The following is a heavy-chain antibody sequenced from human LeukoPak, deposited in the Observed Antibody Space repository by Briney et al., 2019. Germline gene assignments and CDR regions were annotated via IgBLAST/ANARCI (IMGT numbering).Heavy chain of an antibody. CDR3: AKDQHSSGWYVADY. CDR2: ISGSGGST. J-gene: IGHJ4*02. Sequence: GGSLRLSCAASGFTFNNYAMSWVRQAPGKGPEWVSAISGSGGSTYYADSVRGRFTISRDNSKNTLSLEMNSLRAEDTAVYYCAKDQHSSGWYVADYWGQGTLVTVSS. V-gene: IGHV3-23*01. D-gene: IGHD6-19*01. CDR1: GFTFNNYA.